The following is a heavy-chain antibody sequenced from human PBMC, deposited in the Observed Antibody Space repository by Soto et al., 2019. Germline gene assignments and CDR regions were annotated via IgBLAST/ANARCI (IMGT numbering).Heavy chain of an antibody. J-gene: IGHJ4*02. Sequence: ASVKVSCKVSGYTLTELSMHWVRQAPGKGLEWMGGFDPEDGETIYAQKFQGRVTMTEDTSTDTAYMELSSLRFEDTAVYYCATRDCSSTSCHTLDYWGQGTLVTVSS. D-gene: IGHD2-2*02. CDR3: ATRDCSSTSCHTLDY. V-gene: IGHV1-24*01. CDR1: GYTLTELS. CDR2: FDPEDGET.